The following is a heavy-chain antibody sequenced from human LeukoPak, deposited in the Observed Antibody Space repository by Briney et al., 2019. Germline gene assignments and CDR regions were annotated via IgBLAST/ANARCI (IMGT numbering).Heavy chain of an antibody. J-gene: IGHJ6*02. CDR3: ARGGGLDV. V-gene: IGHV3-7*03. D-gene: IGHD3-16*01. CDR1: GFTFSSYA. Sequence: PGGSLRLSCAASGFTFSSYAMSWVRQAAGKGLEWVASINHNGNVNYYVDSVKGRFTISRDNAKNSLYLQMSNLRAEDTAVYFCARGGGLDVWGQGATVTVSS. CDR2: INHNGNVN.